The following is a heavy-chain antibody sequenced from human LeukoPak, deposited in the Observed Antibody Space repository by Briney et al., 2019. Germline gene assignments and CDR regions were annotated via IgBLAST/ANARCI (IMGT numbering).Heavy chain of an antibody. D-gene: IGHD3-10*01. CDR2: INHSGST. CDR1: GGSFSGYY. Sequence: PSETLSLTCAVYGGSFSGYYWSWIRQPPGKGREWIGEINHSGSTNYNPSLKSRVTISVDTSKNQFSLKLSSVTAADTAVYYCARVRMVRVFDYWGQGTLVTVSS. J-gene: IGHJ4*02. V-gene: IGHV4-34*01. CDR3: ARVRMVRVFDY.